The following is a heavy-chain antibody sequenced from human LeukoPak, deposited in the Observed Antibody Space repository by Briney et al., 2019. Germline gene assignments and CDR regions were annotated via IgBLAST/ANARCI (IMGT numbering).Heavy chain of an antibody. J-gene: IGHJ4*02. CDR1: GVSISSYY. CDR3: ARAHTSSYVPSI. CDR2: IYYSGST. V-gene: IGHV4-59*08. D-gene: IGHD2-2*01. Sequence: SETLSLTCTVSGVSISSYYWSWIRQPPGKGLEWIGYIYYSGSTNYNPSLKSRVTISVDTSKNQFSLKLTSVTAADTAVYYCARAHTSSYVPSIWGQGTLVTVSS.